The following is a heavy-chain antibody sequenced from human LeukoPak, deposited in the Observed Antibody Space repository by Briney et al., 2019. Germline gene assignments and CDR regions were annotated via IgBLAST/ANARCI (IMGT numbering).Heavy chain of an antibody. V-gene: IGHV3-30*02. CDR2: IRYDGSNK. CDR3: ANSAIFGVVILGAFNI. Sequence: GGSLRLSCAASGFTFSSYGMHWVRQAPGKGLEWGAFIRYDGSNKYYADSVKGRFTISRDNSKNTLYLQMNSLRAEDTAVYYCANSAIFGVVILGAFNIWGQGTMVTVSS. CDR1: GFTFSSYG. D-gene: IGHD3-3*01. J-gene: IGHJ3*02.